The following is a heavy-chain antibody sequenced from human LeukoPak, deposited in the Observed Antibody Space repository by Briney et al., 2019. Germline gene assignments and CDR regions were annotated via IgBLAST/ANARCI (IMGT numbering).Heavy chain of an antibody. CDR2: ISGSGGST. D-gene: IGHD3-10*01. CDR1: GFTFSSYA. V-gene: IGHV3-23*01. Sequence: GGSLRLSCAASGFTFSSYAMSWVRQAPGKGLEWVSAISGSGGSTYYADSVKGRFTISRDNSKNTLYLQMNSLRAEDTAVYYCAKDIGAHYYGSGSRLKAFDIWGQGSMVTVSS. CDR3: AKDIGAHYYGSGSRLKAFDI. J-gene: IGHJ3*02.